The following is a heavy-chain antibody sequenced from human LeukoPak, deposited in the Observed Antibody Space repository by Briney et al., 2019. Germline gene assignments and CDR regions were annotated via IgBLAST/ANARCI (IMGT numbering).Heavy chain of an antibody. V-gene: IGHV4-59*01. J-gene: IGHJ6*03. CDR3: ARIAVAGTGAPRANYYMDV. D-gene: IGHD6-19*01. Sequence: SETLSLTCTVSGGSISSYYWSWIRQPPGKGLEWIGYIYYSGSTNYNPSLKSRVTISVDTSKNQFSLKLSSVTAADTAVYYCARIAVAGTGAPRANYYMDVWGKGTTVTISS. CDR2: IYYSGST. CDR1: GGSISSYY.